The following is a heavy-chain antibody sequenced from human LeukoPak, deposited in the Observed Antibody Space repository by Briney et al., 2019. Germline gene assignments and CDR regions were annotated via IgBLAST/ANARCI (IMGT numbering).Heavy chain of an antibody. CDR3: ARQSPLYYDSSGYSYYFDY. D-gene: IGHD3-22*01. CDR2: IYPGDSDT. Sequence: GESLKISCKGSGYSFTSYWIGWVRQMPGKGLEWMGIIYPGDSDTRYSPSFQGQVTISADKSISTAYLQWSSLKASDTAMYYCARQSPLYYDSSGYSYYFDYWGQGTLVTVSS. V-gene: IGHV5-51*01. J-gene: IGHJ4*02. CDR1: GYSFTSYW.